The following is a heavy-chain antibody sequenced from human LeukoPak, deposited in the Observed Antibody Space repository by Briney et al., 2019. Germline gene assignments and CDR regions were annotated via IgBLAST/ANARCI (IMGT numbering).Heavy chain of an antibody. CDR1: GGSINSFY. V-gene: IGHV4-4*07. CDR3: ARDGAGPAFDI. Sequence: SETLSLTCTVSGGSINSFYWTWIRQPAGKGLGWIGRIYSSGSTNFNPSLKSRVTMSVDTSKNQFSLRLSSVTAADTAAYYCARDGAGPAFDIWGQGTMVTVSS. J-gene: IGHJ3*02. D-gene: IGHD3-16*01. CDR2: IYSSGST.